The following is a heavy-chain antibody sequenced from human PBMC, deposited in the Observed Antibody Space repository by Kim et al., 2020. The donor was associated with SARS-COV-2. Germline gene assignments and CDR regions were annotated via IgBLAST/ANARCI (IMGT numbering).Heavy chain of an antibody. J-gene: IGHJ3*01. Sequence: GGSLRLSCVASGFTLGSHWMSWVRQAPGKGLEWVANINHEGTGRYYVDSVKGRFTISRDNAKNTLYLQMNSLRADDTAVYYCTSDIIRTETKGFDVWGPG. CDR2: INHEGTGR. CDR3: TSDIIRTETKGFDV. D-gene: IGHD1-1*01. V-gene: IGHV3-7*03. CDR1: GFTLGSHW.